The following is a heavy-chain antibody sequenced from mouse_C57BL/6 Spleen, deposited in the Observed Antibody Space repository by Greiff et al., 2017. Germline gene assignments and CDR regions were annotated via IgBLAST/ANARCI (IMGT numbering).Heavy chain of an antibody. CDR3: ERGDYDRYFDV. V-gene: IGHV1-82*01. Sequence: VQLQESGPELVKPGASVKISCKASGYAFSSSWMNWVKQRPGKGLEWIGRIYPGDGDTNYNGKFKGKATLTADKSSSTAYMQLSSLTSEDSAVXLSERGDYDRYFDVWGTGTTVTVSS. CDR1: GYAFSSSW. D-gene: IGHD2-4*01. J-gene: IGHJ1*03. CDR2: IYPGDGDT.